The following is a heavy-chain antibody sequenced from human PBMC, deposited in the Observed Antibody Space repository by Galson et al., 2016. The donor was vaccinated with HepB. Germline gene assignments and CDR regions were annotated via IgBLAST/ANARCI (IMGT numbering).Heavy chain of an antibody. CDR1: GFTFSSFG. J-gene: IGHJ4*02. CDR2: ISSISSI. CDR3: ARDRDQWPALADY. D-gene: IGHD6-19*01. V-gene: IGHV3-48*02. Sequence: SLRLSCAASGFTFSSFGMNWVRQAPGKGLEWVSYISSISSIYYADSVEGRFTISRDNAKNSLYLQMNSLRDEDTAVYYCARDRDQWPALADYWGQGTLVTVSS.